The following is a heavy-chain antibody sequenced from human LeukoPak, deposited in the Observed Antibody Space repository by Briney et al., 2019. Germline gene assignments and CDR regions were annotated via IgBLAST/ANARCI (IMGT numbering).Heavy chain of an antibody. CDR1: GGSISSSSFY. J-gene: IGHJ5*02. D-gene: IGHD6-13*01. CDR3: AREIMRYSSSHNWFDP. V-gene: IGHV4-39*07. Sequence: SETLSLTCTVSGGSISSSSFYWGWIRQPPGTGLEWIRSIYYSGSTYYNPSLKSRITISVDTSKNQFSLKLSSVTAADTAVYYCAREIMRYSSSHNWFDPWGQGTLVTVSS. CDR2: IYYSGST.